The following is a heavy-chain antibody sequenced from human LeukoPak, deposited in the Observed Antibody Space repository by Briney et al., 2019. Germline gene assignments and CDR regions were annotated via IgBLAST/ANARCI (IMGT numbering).Heavy chain of an antibody. Sequence: PSETLSLTCTVSGGSISSYYWSWIRQPPGKGLEWIGYIYTSGSTKYNPSLKSRVTISVDTSKNQFSLKLSSVTAADTAVYYWARHGHGGYSLDYWGQGTLVTVSS. CDR3: ARHGHGGYSLDY. V-gene: IGHV4-4*09. D-gene: IGHD2-15*01. CDR1: GGSISSYY. J-gene: IGHJ4*02. CDR2: IYTSGST.